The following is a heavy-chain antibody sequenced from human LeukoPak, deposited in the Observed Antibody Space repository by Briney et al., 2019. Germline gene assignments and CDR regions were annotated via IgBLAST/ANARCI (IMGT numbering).Heavy chain of an antibody. CDR2: IVSDNKP. V-gene: IGHV3-23*01. J-gene: IGHJ5*02. CDR3: AKDQLAYCGGACYSAP. CDR1: GFTFSAYA. D-gene: IGHD2-21*02. Sequence: GGSLRLSCEASGFTFSAYAMTWVRQAPGQGLEWVSSIVSDNKPHYSESVKGRFAISRDNSKSMLFLQLNSLRAEDTALYYCAKDQLAYCGGACYSAPWGQGTLVTVSS.